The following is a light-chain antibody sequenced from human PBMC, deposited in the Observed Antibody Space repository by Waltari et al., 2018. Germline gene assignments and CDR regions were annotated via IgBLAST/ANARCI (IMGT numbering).Light chain of an antibody. CDR1: QTINKY. Sequence: DIHMTQSQSSLSASVGDRVTITCRASQTINKYLNWYQQKPGKAPKVLISVVSYLHTGVPSRFSGSGSGTDFTLTISSLQPEDFATYYCQQSDSLPLTFGGGTKVEIK. J-gene: IGKJ4*01. V-gene: IGKV1-39*01. CDR2: VVS. CDR3: QQSDSLPLT.